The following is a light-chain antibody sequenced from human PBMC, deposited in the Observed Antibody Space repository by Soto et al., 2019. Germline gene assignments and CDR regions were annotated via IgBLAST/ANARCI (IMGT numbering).Light chain of an antibody. CDR1: SSDVGGYNY. Sequence: QSALAQPASVSGSPGQSITISCTGSSSDVGGYNYVSWYQQHPGKAPKLIISDVSNRPSGVSNRFSGSKSGNTASLTISGLQAEDEADYYSSSYTSSSTRVFGGGTKLTVL. J-gene: IGLJ3*02. CDR2: DVS. CDR3: SSYTSSSTRV. V-gene: IGLV2-14*03.